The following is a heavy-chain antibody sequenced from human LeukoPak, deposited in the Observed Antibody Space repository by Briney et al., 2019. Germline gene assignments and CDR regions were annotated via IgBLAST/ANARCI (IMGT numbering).Heavy chain of an antibody. D-gene: IGHD3-10*01. CDR2: MNPNSGNT. J-gene: IGHJ5*02. Sequence: ASVSVSCKASGYTFTSYDINWLRQATGQGLEWMGWMNPNSGNTGYAQKFQGRVTMTRNTSISTAYMELSSLRSEDTAVYYCARGGYYYGSGSFQRWFDPWGQGTLVTVSS. CDR1: GYTFTSYD. CDR3: ARGGYYYGSGSFQRWFDP. V-gene: IGHV1-8*01.